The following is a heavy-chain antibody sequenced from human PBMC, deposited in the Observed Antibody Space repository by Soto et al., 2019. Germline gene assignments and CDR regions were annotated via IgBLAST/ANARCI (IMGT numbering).Heavy chain of an antibody. D-gene: IGHD2-8*01. CDR3: AKVTAPVLSLGDSFDI. CDR1: GFTFSSYG. J-gene: IGHJ3*02. V-gene: IGHV3-30*18. Sequence: QVQLVESGGGVVQPGRSLRLSCAASGFTFSSYGIHWVRQAPGKGLEWVAVISYDGSNKYYADSVKGRFTISRDISKNTVYLQMNRLASEDTAVYYCAKVTAPVLSLGDSFDIWGHGTMVTVSS. CDR2: ISYDGSNK.